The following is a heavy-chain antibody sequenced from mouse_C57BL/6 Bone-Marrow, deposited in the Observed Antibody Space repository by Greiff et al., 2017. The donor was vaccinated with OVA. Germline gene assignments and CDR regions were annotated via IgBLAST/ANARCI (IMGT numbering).Heavy chain of an antibody. CDR3: TRSKHSSGYAYAMDY. CDR1: GYTFTSYW. CDR2: IYPGNSDT. Sequence: VQLQQSGTVLARPGASVKMSCKTSGYTFTSYWLHWVKQRPGQGLEWIGAIYPGNSDTSYNQKFKGKAKLTAVTSASTAYMELSSLTNEDSAVYYCTRSKHSSGYAYAMDYWGQGTSVTVSS. J-gene: IGHJ4*01. V-gene: IGHV1-5*01. D-gene: IGHD3-2*02.